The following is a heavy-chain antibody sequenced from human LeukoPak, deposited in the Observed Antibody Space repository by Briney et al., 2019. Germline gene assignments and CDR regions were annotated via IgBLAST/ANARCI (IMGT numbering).Heavy chain of an antibody. CDR2: IYYSGST. CDR1: GGSISSYY. V-gene: IGHV4-59*08. D-gene: IGHD3-16*01. Sequence: SETLSLTCTVSGGSISSYYWSWIRQPPGKGLEWIGYIYYSGSTYYNPSLKSRVTISVDTSKNQFSLKLSSVTAADTAVYYCARGIGAADFWGQGILVTVSS. CDR3: ARGIGAADF. J-gene: IGHJ4*02.